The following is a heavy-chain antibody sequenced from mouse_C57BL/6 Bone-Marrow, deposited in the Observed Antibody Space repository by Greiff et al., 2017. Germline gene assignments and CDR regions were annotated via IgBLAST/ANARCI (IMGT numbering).Heavy chain of an antibody. V-gene: IGHV1-15*01. D-gene: IGHD2-3*01. CDR2: IDPETGAT. CDR1: GYTFTDYE. J-gene: IGHJ3*01. CDR3: VYDGYPFFAY. Sequence: VQLQQSGAELVRPGASVTLSCKASGYTFTDYEMHWVKQTPVHPLEWIGAIDPETGATAYNQKFKGKAILTADKSSSTAYMELRSLTSEDSAVYYCVYDGYPFFAYWGQGTLVTVSA.